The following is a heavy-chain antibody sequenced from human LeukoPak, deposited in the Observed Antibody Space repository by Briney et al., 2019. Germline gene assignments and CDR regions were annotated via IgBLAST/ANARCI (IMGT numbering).Heavy chain of an antibody. CDR2: IWSVGGAE. CDR1: GFPFSSYG. D-gene: IGHD3-10*01. Sequence: GGSLRLSCVASGFPFSSYGMHWVRQAPGKGLEWVAVIWSVGGAEYYADSVKGRFTISRDNSKNTLYLQMNSLRAEDTAVYYCAKDRHKYYYGSGSYSDWFDPWGQGTLVTVSS. CDR3: AKDRHKYYYGSGSYSDWFDP. J-gene: IGHJ5*02. V-gene: IGHV3-30*02.